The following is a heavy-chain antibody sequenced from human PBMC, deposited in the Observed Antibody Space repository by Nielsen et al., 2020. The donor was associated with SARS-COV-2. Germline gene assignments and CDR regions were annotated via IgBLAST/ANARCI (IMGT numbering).Heavy chain of an antibody. V-gene: IGHV3-21*01. CDR1: GFTFSSYS. J-gene: IGHJ6*03. CDR2: ISSSSSYI. Sequence: GEYLNIYCAASGFTFSSYSMNWVRQAPGKGMEWVSSISSSSSYIYYADPVKGRFTISRDNAKNSLYLQMNSLRAEDTAVYYCGRVANYDYYYYMDVWGKGTTVTVSS. CDR3: GRVANYDYYYYMDV.